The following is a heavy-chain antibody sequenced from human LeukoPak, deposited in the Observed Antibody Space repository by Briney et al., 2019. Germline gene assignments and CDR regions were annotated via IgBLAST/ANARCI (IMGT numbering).Heavy chain of an antibody. J-gene: IGHJ4*02. CDR1: GGSISSSSYY. CDR2: TYYSGST. CDR3: ARGRVGSGYYPF. V-gene: IGHV4-39*07. Sequence: SETLSLTCTVSGGSISSSSYYWGWIRQPPGKGLEWIGSTYYSGSTNYNPSLKSRVTVSEDTSKNQFSLNLSSVTAADTAVYYCARGRVGSGYYPFWGQGTLVTVSS. D-gene: IGHD3-3*01.